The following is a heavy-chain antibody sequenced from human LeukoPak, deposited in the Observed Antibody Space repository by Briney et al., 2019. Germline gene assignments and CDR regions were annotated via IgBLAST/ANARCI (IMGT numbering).Heavy chain of an antibody. Sequence: SQTLSLTCAISGDSVSSNSASWDWIRQSPSRGLEWLGRTYYRSKWYNDYAVSVKSRITINPGTSKNQFSLQLNSVTPEDTAVYYCAREYSSSWYVDYWGQGTLVTVSS. CDR1: GDSVSSNSAS. J-gene: IGHJ4*02. V-gene: IGHV6-1*01. CDR2: TYYRSKWYN. CDR3: AREYSSSWYVDY. D-gene: IGHD6-13*01.